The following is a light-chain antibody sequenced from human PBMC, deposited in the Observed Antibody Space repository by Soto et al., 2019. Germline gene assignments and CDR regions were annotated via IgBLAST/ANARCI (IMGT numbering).Light chain of an antibody. CDR2: GAS. CDR1: QSVGSN. Sequence: EIVMTQSPATLSVSPGERATLSCRASQSVGSNLAWYQQKPGQAPRLLIYGASTRATGIPARFSGNGSGTEFTLTINSLQSEDFAVYYCQQYNNRPYTFGQGTKLEIK. CDR3: QQYNNRPYT. V-gene: IGKV3-15*01. J-gene: IGKJ2*01.